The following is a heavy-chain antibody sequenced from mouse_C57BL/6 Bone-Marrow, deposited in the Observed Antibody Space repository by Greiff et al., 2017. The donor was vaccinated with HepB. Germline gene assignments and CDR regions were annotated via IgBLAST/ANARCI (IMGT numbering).Heavy chain of an antibody. CDR1: GFTFSDYY. Sequence: EVQVVESGGGLVQPGGSLKLSCAASGFTFSDYYMYWVRQTPEKRLEWVAYISNGGGSTYYPDTVKGRFTISRDNAKNTLYLQMSRLKSEDTAMYYCARHGGDYGWFAYWGQGTLVTVSA. D-gene: IGHD2-4*01. V-gene: IGHV5-12*01. CDR2: ISNGGGST. CDR3: ARHGGDYGWFAY. J-gene: IGHJ3*01.